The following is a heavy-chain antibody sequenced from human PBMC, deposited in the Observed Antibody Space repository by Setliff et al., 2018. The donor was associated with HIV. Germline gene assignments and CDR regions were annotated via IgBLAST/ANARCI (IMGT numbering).Heavy chain of an antibody. V-gene: IGHV3-48*01. Sequence: GGSLRLSCAASGFTFSKFGMSWVRLSPGKGLEWVSYISDSSRTIFYADSVKGRFTISRDNAENSLYLQMNSLRVDDTAVYYCAKDYDYGGHFDYWGQGTLVTVSS. J-gene: IGHJ4*02. CDR2: ISDSSRTI. CDR3: AKDYDYGGHFDY. D-gene: IGHD4-17*01. CDR1: GFTFSKFG.